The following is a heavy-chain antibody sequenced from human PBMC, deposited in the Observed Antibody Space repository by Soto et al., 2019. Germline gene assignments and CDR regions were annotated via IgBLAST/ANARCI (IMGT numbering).Heavy chain of an antibody. CDR2: IKNDGSEK. D-gene: IGHD5-18*01. Sequence: GGSLRLSCAASGISTSSYWMGWVRQAPGRGLEWVASIKNDGSEKYYMDSLKGRFTISRDNALNSLYLQMNSLRAEDTAVYFCVTGYHSDYWGQGTLVTVSS. CDR1: GISTSSYW. CDR3: VTGYHSDY. J-gene: IGHJ4*02. V-gene: IGHV3-7*03.